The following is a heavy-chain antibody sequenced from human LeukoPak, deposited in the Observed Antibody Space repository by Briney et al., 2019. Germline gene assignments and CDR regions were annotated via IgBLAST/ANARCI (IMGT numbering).Heavy chain of an antibody. J-gene: IGHJ4*02. CDR3: ARDPGAAAGRGTGFDY. Sequence: SVKVSCKASVGTFSSYAISWVRQPPGQGLEWMGGIIPIFGTANYAQKFQGRVTITADESTSTAYMELSSLRSEDTAVYYCARDPGAAAGRGTGFDYWGQGTLVTVSS. D-gene: IGHD6-13*01. CDR2: IIPIFGTA. V-gene: IGHV1-69*13. CDR1: VGTFSSYA.